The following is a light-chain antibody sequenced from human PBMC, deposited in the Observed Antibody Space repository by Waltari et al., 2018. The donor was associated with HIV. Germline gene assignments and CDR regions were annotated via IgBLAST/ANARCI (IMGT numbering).Light chain of an antibody. CDR2: ADS. CDR3: QVWDSGIVV. J-gene: IGLJ3*02. V-gene: IGLV3-9*01. CDR1: YIGAKS. Sequence: YEVTQRPSLSVALGQTAKITCGGHYIGAKSVHWYQQKAGQAPLLVIYADSGRPSGVPDRYSGSSSGDMATLTITRVQSGDEAHYYCQVWDSGIVVFGGGTKLTVL.